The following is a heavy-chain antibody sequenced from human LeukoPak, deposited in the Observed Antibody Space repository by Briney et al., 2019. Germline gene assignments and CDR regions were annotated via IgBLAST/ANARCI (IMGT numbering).Heavy chain of an antibody. D-gene: IGHD2-21*01. CDR2: MNPNSGNT. CDR3: ARVQRVEFPLRYYFDY. CDR1: GYTFTSYD. J-gene: IGHJ4*02. Sequence: ASVKVSCKASGYTFTSYDINWVRQATGQGLELMGWMNPNSGNTGYAQKFQGRVTMTRSTSISTAYMELSSLRSEDTAVYYCARVQRVEFPLRYYFDYWGQGTLVTVSS. V-gene: IGHV1-8*01.